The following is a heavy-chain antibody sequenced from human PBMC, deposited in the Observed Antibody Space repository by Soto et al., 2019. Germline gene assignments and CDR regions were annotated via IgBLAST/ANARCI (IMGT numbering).Heavy chain of an antibody. J-gene: IGHJ4*02. V-gene: IGHV3-30*18. CDR1: GFTFSSYG. D-gene: IGHD3-22*01. CDR2: ISYDGSNK. Sequence: PXXSLRLSCAASGFTFSSYGMHWVRQAPGKGLEWVAFISYDGSNKYYADSVKGRFTISRENSKNTLYLQMNSLRDEDTVLYYCAKAAPPYDSSGYHDYWGQGTLVTV. CDR3: AKAAPPYDSSGYHDY.